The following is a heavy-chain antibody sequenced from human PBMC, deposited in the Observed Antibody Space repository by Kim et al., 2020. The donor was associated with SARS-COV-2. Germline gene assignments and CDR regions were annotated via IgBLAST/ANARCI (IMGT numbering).Heavy chain of an antibody. D-gene: IGHD3-3*01. Sequence: GGSLRLSCAASGFTFSDYYMSWIRQAPGKGLEWVSYISSSGSTIYYADSVKGRFTISRDNAKNSLYLQMNSLRAEDTAVYYCARDRRNYDFWSGYYRKTYMDLWGKGTTVTVSS. J-gene: IGHJ6*03. CDR2: ISSSGSTI. CDR1: GFTFSDYY. CDR3: ARDRRNYDFWSGYYRKTYMDL. V-gene: IGHV3-11*01.